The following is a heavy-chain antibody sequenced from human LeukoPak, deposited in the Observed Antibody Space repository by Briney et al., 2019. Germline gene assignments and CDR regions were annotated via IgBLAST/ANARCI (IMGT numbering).Heavy chain of an antibody. D-gene: IGHD3-9*01. CDR1: GYTFTGYY. J-gene: IGHJ4*02. Sequence: ASVKVSCKASGYTFTGYYMHWVRQAPGQGLEWMGWINPNSGGTNYAQKFQGGVTMTRDTSISTAYMELSRLRSDDTAVYYCARDGTYYDILTGYDYWGQGTLVTVSS. CDR2: INPNSGGT. CDR3: ARDGTYYDILTGYDY. V-gene: IGHV1-2*02.